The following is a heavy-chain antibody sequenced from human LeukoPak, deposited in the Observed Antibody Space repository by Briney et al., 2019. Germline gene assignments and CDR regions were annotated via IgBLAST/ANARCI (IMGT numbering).Heavy chain of an antibody. J-gene: IGHJ4*02. CDR2: IKEDGSEK. CDR3: ARDFGSTTWSGFDS. CDR1: GLTFSSYW. D-gene: IGHD3-3*01. V-gene: IGHV3-7*01. Sequence: GGSLRLSCAASGLTFSSYWMSWVRQAPGKGLEWVANIKEDGSEKYYVDSVKGRFTISRDNAKNSLYLQMSSLRAEDTAVYYCARDFGSTTWSGFDSWGQGTLVTVSS.